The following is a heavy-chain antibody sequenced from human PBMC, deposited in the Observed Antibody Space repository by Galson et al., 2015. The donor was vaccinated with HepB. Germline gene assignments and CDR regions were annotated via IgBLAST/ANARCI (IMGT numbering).Heavy chain of an antibody. CDR1: GGTFSSYT. V-gene: IGHV1-69*02. J-gene: IGHJ4*02. D-gene: IGHD6-13*01. CDR2: IIPILGIA. CDR3: ARGYRRQQLALDY. Sequence: SVKVSCKASGGTFSSYTISWVRQAPGQGLEWMGRIIPILGIANYAQKFQGRVTITADKSTSTAYMELSSLRSEDTAVYYCARGYRRQQLALDYWGQGTLVTVSS.